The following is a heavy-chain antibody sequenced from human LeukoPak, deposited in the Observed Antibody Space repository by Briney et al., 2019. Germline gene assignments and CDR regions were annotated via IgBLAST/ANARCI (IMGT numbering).Heavy chain of an antibody. J-gene: IGHJ4*02. CDR2: ISSSSSYI. D-gene: IGHD3-16*02. Sequence: GGSLRLSCAASGFTFSSYSMNWVRQAPGKGLEWVSSISSSSSYIYYADSVKGRFTISRDNAKNSLYLQMNSLRAEDTAVYYCARYDYVWGSYRSDYWGQGTLVTVSS. V-gene: IGHV3-21*01. CDR1: GFTFSSYS. CDR3: ARYDYVWGSYRSDY.